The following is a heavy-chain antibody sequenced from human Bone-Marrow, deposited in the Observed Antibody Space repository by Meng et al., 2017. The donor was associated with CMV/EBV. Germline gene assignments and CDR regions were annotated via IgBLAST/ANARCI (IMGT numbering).Heavy chain of an antibody. CDR1: GFTFRTYW. CDR3: ARAGAPYYYENTGQYGALAI. Sequence: GESLKISCAVSGFTFRTYWMHWVRQAPGKGLVWVSHINTAGSVTRYADSVKGRFTISRDNTGNTLYLRMTSLRADDTAVYYCARAGAPYYYENTGQYGALAIWGQGQMV. J-gene: IGHJ3*02. D-gene: IGHD3-22*01. V-gene: IGHV3-74*01. CDR2: INTAGSVT.